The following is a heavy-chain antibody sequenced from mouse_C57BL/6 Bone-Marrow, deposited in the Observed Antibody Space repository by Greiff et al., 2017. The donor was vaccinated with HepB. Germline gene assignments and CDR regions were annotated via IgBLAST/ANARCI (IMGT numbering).Heavy chain of an antibody. CDR3: ARRAPHVPFAF. CDR2: ISNGGGST. CDR1: GFTFSDYY. Sequence: EVKLVESGGGLVQPGGSLKLSCAASGFTFSDYYMYWVRQTPEKRLEWVAYISNGGGSTYYPDTVKGTFTISRDNAKNTLYLQMSRLKSEDTAMYYCARRAPHVPFAFWGQGTLVTVSA. D-gene: IGHD3-1*01. V-gene: IGHV5-12*01. J-gene: IGHJ3*01.